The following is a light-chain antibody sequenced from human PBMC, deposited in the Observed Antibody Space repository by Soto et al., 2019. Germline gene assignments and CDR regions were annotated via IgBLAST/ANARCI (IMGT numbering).Light chain of an antibody. J-gene: IGKJ1*01. CDR3: QQRNKWRT. CDR2: DAS. Sequence: EIVFTQSPPTLSFSPGERATHSCRASQSVSSYLAWYQQKPGQAPRLLIYDASKRATGIPARFSGSGFGTDYTLTISSLEPEDFAVYYCQQRNKWRTFGQGTKVDI. CDR1: QSVSSY. V-gene: IGKV3-11*01.